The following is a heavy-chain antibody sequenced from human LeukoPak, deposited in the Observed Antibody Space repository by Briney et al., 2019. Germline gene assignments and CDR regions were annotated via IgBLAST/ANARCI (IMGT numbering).Heavy chain of an antibody. CDR3: AREYAYSYGPWGNWFDP. Sequence: PGGSLRLSCAASGFTFSNYGMNWVRQAPGKGLEWVSSIRVRSDSTHYADSVQGRFTISRDDSKNTLYLQMNSLRAEDTALYHCAREYAYSYGPWGNWFDPWGQGTLVTVSS. CDR2: IRVRSDST. V-gene: IGHV3-23*01. D-gene: IGHD5-18*01. CDR1: GFTFSNYG. J-gene: IGHJ5*02.